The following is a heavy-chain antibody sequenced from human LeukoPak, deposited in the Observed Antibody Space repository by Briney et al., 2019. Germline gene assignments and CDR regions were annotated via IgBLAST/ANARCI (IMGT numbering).Heavy chain of an antibody. CDR1: GGSFSGYY. J-gene: IGHJ4*02. D-gene: IGHD2-2*02. V-gene: IGHV4-34*01. CDR3: ARGLQVAYCSSTNCYKGALSY. CDR2: INHSGST. Sequence: PSEALSLTCAVYGGSFSGYYWSWIRQPPGKGLEWIGEINHSGSTNYNPSLKSRVTISVDTSKNQFSLKLSSVTAADTAVYYCARGLQVAYCSSTNCYKGALSYWGQGTLVTVSS.